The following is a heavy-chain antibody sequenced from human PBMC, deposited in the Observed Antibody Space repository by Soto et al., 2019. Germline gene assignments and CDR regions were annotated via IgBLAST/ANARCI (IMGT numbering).Heavy chain of an antibody. J-gene: IGHJ5*02. Sequence: QVQLVESGGGVVQPGRPLRLSCAASGFTFSSYGMHWVRQAPGKGLEWVAVISYDGSNKYYADSVKGRFTISRDNSKNTLYLQINSLRAEDTAVYYCAKAGEQWPFDPWGQGTLVTVSS. CDR1: GFTFSSYG. D-gene: IGHD6-19*01. V-gene: IGHV3-30*18. CDR2: ISYDGSNK. CDR3: AKAGEQWPFDP.